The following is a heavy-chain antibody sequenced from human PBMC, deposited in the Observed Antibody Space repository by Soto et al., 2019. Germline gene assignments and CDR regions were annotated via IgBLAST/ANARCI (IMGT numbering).Heavy chain of an antibody. V-gene: IGHV3-33*01. CDR3: AREPVRYFDWLLANYYYYGMDV. CDR1: GFTFSSYG. D-gene: IGHD3-9*01. CDR2: IWYDGSNK. J-gene: IGHJ6*02. Sequence: GGSLRLSCAASGFTFSSYGMHWVRQAPGKGLEWVAVIWYDGSNKYYADSVKGRFTISRDNSKNTLYLQMNSLRAEDTAVYYCAREPVRYFDWLLANYYYYGMDVWGQGTTVTVSS.